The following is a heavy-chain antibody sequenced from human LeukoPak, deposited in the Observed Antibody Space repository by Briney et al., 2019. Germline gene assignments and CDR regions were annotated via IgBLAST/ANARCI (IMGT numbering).Heavy chain of an antibody. CDR2: ISYDGSNK. V-gene: IGHV3-30*03. CDR1: GIILSSYW. D-gene: IGHD3-22*01. J-gene: IGHJ4*02. CDR3: ARNPAVYDSSGYYSGWDY. Sequence: PGGSLRLSCAASGIILSSYWMSWVRQAPGKGLEWVAIISYDGSNKYYAGSVKGRFTISRDNSKNTLYLQMNSLRPEDTAVYYCARNPAVYDSSGYYSGWDYWGQGTLVTVSS.